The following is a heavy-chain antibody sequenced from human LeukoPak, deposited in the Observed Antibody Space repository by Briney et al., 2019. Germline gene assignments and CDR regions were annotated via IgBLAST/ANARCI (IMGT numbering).Heavy chain of an antibody. J-gene: IGHJ2*01. CDR1: GGSVSSGSYY. CDR2: IYYSGST. D-gene: IGHD3-22*01. V-gene: IGHV4-61*01. Sequence: SETLSLTCTVSGGSVSSGSYYWSWIRQPPGKGLEWIGYIYYSGSTNYNPSLKSRVTISVDTSKNQFSLKLSSVTAADTAVYYCARDSPPLLYYDSSGYYLAHFDRWGRGTLVTVSS. CDR3: ARDSPPLLYYDSSGYYLAHFDR.